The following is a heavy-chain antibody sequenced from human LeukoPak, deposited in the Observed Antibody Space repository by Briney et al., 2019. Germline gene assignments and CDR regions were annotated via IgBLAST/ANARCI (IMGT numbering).Heavy chain of an antibody. V-gene: IGHV3-21*01. CDR3: TGSSWDY. J-gene: IGHJ4*02. CDR1: GLTFISYT. CDR2: ISSSGSHN. Sequence: GGSLRLSCAASGLTFISYTMNWVRQAPGKGLEWVSSISSSGSHNYYPDSLKGRFTISRDNAKNSLYLQMNSLRVEDTAVYYCTGSSWDYWGQGTLVTVSS. D-gene: IGHD6-13*01.